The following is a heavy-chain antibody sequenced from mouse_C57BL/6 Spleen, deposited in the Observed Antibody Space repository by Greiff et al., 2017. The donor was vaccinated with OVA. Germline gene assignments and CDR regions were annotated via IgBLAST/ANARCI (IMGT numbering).Heavy chain of an antibody. D-gene: IGHD1-1*01. CDR3: ARHGDHYRGSSYYWYFDV. CDR2: FYPGSGSI. Sequence: VQLVESGAELVKPGASVKLSCKASGYTFTEYTIHWVKQRSGQGLEWIGWFYPGSGSIKYNEKFKDKATLTADKSSSTVYMELSRLTSEDSAVYFCARHGDHYRGSSYYWYFDVWGTGTTVTVSS. CDR1: GYTFTEYT. J-gene: IGHJ1*03. V-gene: IGHV1-62-2*01.